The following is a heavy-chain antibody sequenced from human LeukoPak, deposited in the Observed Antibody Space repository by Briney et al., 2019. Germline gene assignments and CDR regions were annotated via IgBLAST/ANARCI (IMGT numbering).Heavy chain of an antibody. V-gene: IGHV4-38-2*02. CDR2: IYHSGST. CDR1: DYSISGTYY. D-gene: IGHD3-22*01. Sequence: SETLSLTCTVSDYSISGTYYWGWIRQPPGKGLEWIGYIYHSGSTYYNPSLKSRVTISVDRSKNQFSLKLSSVTAADTAVYYCARGPYDSSGYLPYLYYFDYWGQGTLVTVSS. CDR3: ARGPYDSSGYLPYLYYFDY. J-gene: IGHJ4*02.